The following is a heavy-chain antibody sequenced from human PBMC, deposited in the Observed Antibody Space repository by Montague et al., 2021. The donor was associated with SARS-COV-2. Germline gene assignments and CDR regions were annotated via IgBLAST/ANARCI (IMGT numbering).Heavy chain of an antibody. J-gene: IGHJ4*02. CDR3: VRDGYTHVDY. D-gene: IGHD5-24*01. Sequence: SETLYLTCTVSGDSISSSSYYWGWIRQPPGKGLEWIGNKHYSGITYNNPSLKNRVTMSVDTSKNQFSLKLSSVTAADTAVYYCVRDGYTHVDYWGQGTLVTVSS. CDR1: GDSISSSSYY. CDR2: KHYSGIT. V-gene: IGHV4-39*02.